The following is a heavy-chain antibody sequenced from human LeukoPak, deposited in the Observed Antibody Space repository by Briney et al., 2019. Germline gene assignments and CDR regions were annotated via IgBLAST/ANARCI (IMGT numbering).Heavy chain of an antibody. CDR3: ARDGVAFTFDY. D-gene: IGHD3-3*01. V-gene: IGHV3-48*04. Sequence: GGSPRLSCAASGFTFSSYSMNWVRQAPGKGLEWVSYISSSSSTIYYADSVKGRFTISRDNAKNSLYLQMNSLRAEDTAVYYCARDGVAFTFDYWGQGTLVTVSS. CDR1: GFTFSSYS. J-gene: IGHJ4*02. CDR2: ISSSSSTI.